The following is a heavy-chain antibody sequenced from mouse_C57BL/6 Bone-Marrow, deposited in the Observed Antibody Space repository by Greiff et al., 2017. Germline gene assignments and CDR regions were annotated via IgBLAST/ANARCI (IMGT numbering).Heavy chain of an antibody. Sequence: VKLMESGPGLVAPSPSLSISCTVSGFSFTSYGVSWVRQPPGKGLEWLGGIWGDGGTNYHSALITRLSISKDNSKIRVFLKLNSLQTDDTAAYYCAKRLLGFDYWGQGTTLTVSS. J-gene: IGHJ2*01. CDR2: IWGDGGT. V-gene: IGHV2-3*01. D-gene: IGHD2-3*01. CDR3: AKRLLGFDY. CDR1: GFSFTSYG.